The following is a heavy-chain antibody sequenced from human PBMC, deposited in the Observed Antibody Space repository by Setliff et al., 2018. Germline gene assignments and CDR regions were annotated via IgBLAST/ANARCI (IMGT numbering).Heavy chain of an antibody. CDR3: ARAALGKFGSAVEYFHH. V-gene: IGHV3-35*01. D-gene: IGHD2-15*01. Sequence: PGGSLRLSCAASGFTFSNSDMNWVRQAPGKGLGWVSGVSWNGSRTPYADSVKGRFIISRDNSSNFLYLQMNSLRADDAAVYYCARAALGKFGSAVEYFHHWGQGTLVTGSS. CDR1: GFTFSNSD. CDR2: VSWNGSRT. J-gene: IGHJ1*01.